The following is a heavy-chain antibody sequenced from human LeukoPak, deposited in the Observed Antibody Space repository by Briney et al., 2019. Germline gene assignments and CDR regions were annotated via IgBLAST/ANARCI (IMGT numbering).Heavy chain of an antibody. V-gene: IGHV4-39*02. D-gene: IGHD6-19*01. J-gene: IGHJ4*02. CDR2: IYYSGST. CDR1: GGSIRNSGYY. Sequence: PSETLSLTCTVSGGSIRNSGYYWGWIRQPPGKGLEWIGSIYYSGSTYYKPSLKSRVTISVDTSKNQFSLNLNSVTAADTAVYYCARESSSGWYDYWGQGTLVTVSS. CDR3: ARESSSGWYDY.